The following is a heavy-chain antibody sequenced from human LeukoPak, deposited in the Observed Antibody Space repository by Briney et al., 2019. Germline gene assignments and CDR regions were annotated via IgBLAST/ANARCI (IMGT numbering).Heavy chain of an antibody. CDR2: INTNTGKP. CDR1: GYTFTSYA. V-gene: IGHV7-4-1*02. D-gene: IGHD3-22*01. Sequence: ASVKVSCKASGYTFTSYAMNWVRQAPGQGLEWRGWINTNTGKPMYAQGFTGRSVFSLDTSVSTAYLQITSLKAEDTALYYCARDSWDYDDSSGYYQNYWGQGTLVTVSS. CDR3: ARDSWDYDDSSGYYQNY. J-gene: IGHJ4*02.